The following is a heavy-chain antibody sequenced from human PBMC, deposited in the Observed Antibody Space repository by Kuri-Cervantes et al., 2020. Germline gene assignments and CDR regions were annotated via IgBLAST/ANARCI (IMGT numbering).Heavy chain of an antibody. Sequence: GESLKISCAASGFTFSHYWMSWVRQSPGKGLAWVGNIKQDGSDKYYVDSVKGRFTIARDNAKNSLYLQMNSLRAEDTAVYFCARVDFANDAFDIWGQGTMVTVS. CDR3: ARVDFANDAFDI. J-gene: IGHJ3*02. V-gene: IGHV3-7*01. D-gene: IGHD2-2*03. CDR1: GFTFSHYW. CDR2: IKQDGSDK.